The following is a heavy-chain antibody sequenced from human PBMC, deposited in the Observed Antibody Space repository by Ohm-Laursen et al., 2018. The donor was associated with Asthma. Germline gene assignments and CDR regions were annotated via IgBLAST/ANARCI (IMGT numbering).Heavy chain of an antibody. J-gene: IGHJ6*02. D-gene: IGHD2-15*01. V-gene: IGHV3-11*01. Sequence: GSLRLSCSASGITFSDSYMTWIRQAPGKGLEWISYISASAGTMYYADSVKGRFTISRDSAKKSLFLHMSSLRAEDTAVYYCARGRSGGCYWGPCDFNSPLDVWGQGTTVIVSS. CDR1: GITFSDSY. CDR3: ARGRSGGCYWGPCDFNSPLDV. CDR2: ISASAGTM.